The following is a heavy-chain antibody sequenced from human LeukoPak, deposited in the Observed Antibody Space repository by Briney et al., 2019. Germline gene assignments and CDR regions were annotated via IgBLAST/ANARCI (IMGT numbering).Heavy chain of an antibody. Sequence: PSQTLSLTCTVSGGSISSGGYYWSWIRQHPGKGLEWIGYIYYSGSTYYNPSLKSRVTISVDTSKNQFSLKLSSVTAADTAVYYCASVSIAAAGENWFDPWGQGTLVTVFS. J-gene: IGHJ5*02. CDR3: ASVSIAAAGENWFDP. CDR2: IYYSGST. CDR1: GGSISSGGYY. D-gene: IGHD6-13*01. V-gene: IGHV4-31*03.